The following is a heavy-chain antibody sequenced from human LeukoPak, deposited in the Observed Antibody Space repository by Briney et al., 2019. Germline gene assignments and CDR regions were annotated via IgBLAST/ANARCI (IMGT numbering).Heavy chain of an antibody. Sequence: QPGDSLRLSCAASGFTFTKYWMTWVRQAPGKGLEWVGNIKQDGSDKNYMDSVKGRFTISRDNAKNSLYLQMNSLRAEDTAVYYCARDHEGYCSSTSCYPSPDYWGQGTLVTVSS. J-gene: IGHJ4*02. CDR1: GFTFTKYW. D-gene: IGHD2-2*01. V-gene: IGHV3-7*01. CDR3: ARDHEGYCSSTSCYPSPDY. CDR2: IKQDGSDK.